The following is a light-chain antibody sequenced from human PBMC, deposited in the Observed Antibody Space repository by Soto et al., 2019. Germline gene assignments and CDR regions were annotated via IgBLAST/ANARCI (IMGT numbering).Light chain of an antibody. CDR1: QTISSW. V-gene: IGKV1-5*03. CDR3: QHYNSYSEA. J-gene: IGKJ1*01. CDR2: KAS. Sequence: IQMTQSPSTLSGSVGDRVTITCRASQTISSWLAWYQQKPGKAPKLLIYKASTLKSGVPSRFSGSGSGTEFTRTISSLQPDDFATYYCQHYNSYSEAFGQGTKVDI.